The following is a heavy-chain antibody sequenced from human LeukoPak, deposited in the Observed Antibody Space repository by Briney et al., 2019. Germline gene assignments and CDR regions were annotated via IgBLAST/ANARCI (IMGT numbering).Heavy chain of an antibody. CDR2: IHPSTGNP. V-gene: IGHV7-4-1*02. Sequence: ASVKVSCKASGYTFTNYAMNWVRQAPGQGLEWMGWIHPSTGNPTYAQGFTGRFVFSLDTSVSTAYLQISSLKAEDTAVYYCARDRGYSGYANPYYYDSPHYDYWGQGTLVTVSS. CDR3: ARDRGYSGYANPYYYDSPHYDY. CDR1: GYTFTNYA. J-gene: IGHJ4*02. D-gene: IGHD5-12*01.